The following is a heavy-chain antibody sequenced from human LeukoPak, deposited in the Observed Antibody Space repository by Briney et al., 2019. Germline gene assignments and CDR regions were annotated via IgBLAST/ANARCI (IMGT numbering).Heavy chain of an antibody. CDR1: GGSISTYY. CDR3: ARGMYFWSGFSFDS. Sequence: SETLSLTCTVYGGSISTYYWSWVRQPPGKGLEWIGYVYYSGSTEYNPALKSRVTISIDTSKIQFSLKLNSMTAADTAVYYWARGMYFWSGFSFDSWGQGTQVTVSS. V-gene: IGHV4-59*01. CDR2: VYYSGST. J-gene: IGHJ4*02. D-gene: IGHD3-3*01.